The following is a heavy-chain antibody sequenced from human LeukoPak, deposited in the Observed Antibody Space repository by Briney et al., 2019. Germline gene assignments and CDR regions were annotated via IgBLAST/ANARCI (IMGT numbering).Heavy chain of an antibody. CDR2: FYPEDGET. CDR1: GYTLTELS. Sequence: ASAKVSCKVSGYTLTELSMHWVRHAPGEGLEWMGGFYPEDGETIYAQKFQGRVTMTEDTSTDTAYMELSSLRSEDTAVYYCATFEGYYYGSGSYYTPGYWGQGTLVTVSS. J-gene: IGHJ4*02. CDR3: ATFEGYYYGSGSYYTPGY. D-gene: IGHD3-10*01. V-gene: IGHV1-24*01.